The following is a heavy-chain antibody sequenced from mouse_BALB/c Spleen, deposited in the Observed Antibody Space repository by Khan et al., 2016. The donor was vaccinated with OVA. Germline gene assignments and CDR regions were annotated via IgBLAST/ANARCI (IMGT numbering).Heavy chain of an antibody. D-gene: IGHD2-1*01. Sequence: QVQLQQPGAELVKLGASVKLSCKASGYTFTNYWVHWVKQRPGQGLEWIGEVYPGDGRAEYKEKFKTKATLPGDKSSNTAFMQLSRLTSEASAVYACTRTADFGNAFDSWCQGTTLTVSS. CDR2: VYPGDGRA. V-gene: IGHV1S81*02. CDR3: TRTADFGNAFDS. J-gene: IGHJ2*01. CDR1: GYTFTNYW.